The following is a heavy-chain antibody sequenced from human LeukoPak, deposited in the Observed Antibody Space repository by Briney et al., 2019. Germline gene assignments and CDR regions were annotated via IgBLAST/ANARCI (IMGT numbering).Heavy chain of an antibody. J-gene: IGHJ4*02. CDR2: IYYSGST. D-gene: IGHD6-13*01. V-gene: IGHV4-39*07. CDR1: GGSISSSSYY. Sequence: SETLSFTCTVSGGSISSSSYYWGWIRQPPGKGLEWIGSIYYSGSTYYNPSLKSRVTISVDTSKNQFSLKLSSVTAADTAVYYCARDLSSWYAFDYWGQGTLVTVSS. CDR3: ARDLSSWYAFDY.